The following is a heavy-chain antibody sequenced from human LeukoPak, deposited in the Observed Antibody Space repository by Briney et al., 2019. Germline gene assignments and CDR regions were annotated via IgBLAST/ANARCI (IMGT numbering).Heavy chain of an antibody. CDR1: GFTFSGYW. CDR2: IKEDGSEK. D-gene: IGHD6-13*01. J-gene: IGHJ1*01. V-gene: IGHV3-7*03. Sequence: GGSLRLSCAGYGFTFSGYWMSWVRQAPGKGLEWVANIKEDGSEKNYVDSVKGRFTISRDNAKNSLYLQMNSLRAEDTAVYYCARVLGSSWYSYFQHWGQGTPVTVSS. CDR3: ARVLGSSWYSYFQH.